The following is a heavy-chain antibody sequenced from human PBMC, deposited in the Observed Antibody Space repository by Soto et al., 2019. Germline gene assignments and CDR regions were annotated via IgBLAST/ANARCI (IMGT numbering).Heavy chain of an antibody. J-gene: IGHJ4*02. CDR1: GYTFTSYA. CDR2: INAGNGNT. D-gene: IGHD3-10*01. CDR3: ARYGSGTNCTGFDY. V-gene: IGHV1-3*01. Sequence: ASVKVSCKASGYTFTSYAMHWVRQAPGQRLEWMGWINAGNGNTKYSQKFQGRVTITRDTSASTAYMELSSLRSEDTAVYYCARYGSGTNCTGFDYWGQGTLVTVSS.